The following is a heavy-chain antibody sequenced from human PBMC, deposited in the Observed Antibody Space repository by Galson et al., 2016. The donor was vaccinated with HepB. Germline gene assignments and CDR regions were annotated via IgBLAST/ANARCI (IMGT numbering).Heavy chain of an antibody. D-gene: IGHD1-26*01. CDR3: VGEVAATFRFDC. CDR1: GYTFAKYT. J-gene: IGHJ4*02. Sequence: SVKVSCKASGYTFAKYTVQWLRQAPGQRLEWMGWINTGDGTTKYSQKFQGRVTFTRDTSASTDYMELSSLSSEDTAGYYCVGEVAATFRFDCWGPGTLFTVSS. V-gene: IGHV1-3*04. CDR2: INTGDGTT.